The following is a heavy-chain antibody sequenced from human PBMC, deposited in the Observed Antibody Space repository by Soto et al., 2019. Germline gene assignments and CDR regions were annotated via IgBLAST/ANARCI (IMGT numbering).Heavy chain of an antibody. D-gene: IGHD7-27*01. J-gene: IGHJ3*02. CDR3: AQPSGWGKDVFDI. V-gene: IGHV3-9*01. CDR2: ISWNSGSI. Sequence: EVQLVESGGGLVQPGRSLTLSCAASGFTFDDYAMHWVRQAPGKGLEWVSSISWNSGSIGYADSVKGRFTISRDNAKNSLYLQMNSLRAEDAALYYCAQPSGWGKDVFDIWGQGTRVTVSS. CDR1: GFTFDDYA.